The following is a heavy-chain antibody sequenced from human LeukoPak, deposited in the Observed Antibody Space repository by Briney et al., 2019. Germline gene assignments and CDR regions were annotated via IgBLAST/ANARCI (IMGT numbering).Heavy chain of an antibody. CDR3: ARTNPGGSADY. V-gene: IGHV4-59*01. CDR2: IYYSGTT. Sequence: SETLSLTCTVSGGSINSYYWSWIRQPPGKGLEWIGYIYYSGTTNYNPSLRSRVTISVDTSKNQFSLKLSSVTAADTAVYYCARTNPGGSADYWGQGTLVTVSS. D-gene: IGHD1-26*01. J-gene: IGHJ4*02. CDR1: GGSINSYY.